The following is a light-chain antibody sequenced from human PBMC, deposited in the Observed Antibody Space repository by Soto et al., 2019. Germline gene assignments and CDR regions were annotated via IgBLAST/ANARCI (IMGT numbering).Light chain of an antibody. Sequence: EIVMTQSPATLSVSPGERATLSCRASQRVSSNLAWYQQKPGQAPRLLIYGASTRATGIPARFSGSGSGTEFTLTSSRLQSEDFAVYYCQQYNNWPLTFGGGTKVEIK. CDR1: QRVSSN. V-gene: IGKV3-15*01. J-gene: IGKJ4*01. CDR3: QQYNNWPLT. CDR2: GAS.